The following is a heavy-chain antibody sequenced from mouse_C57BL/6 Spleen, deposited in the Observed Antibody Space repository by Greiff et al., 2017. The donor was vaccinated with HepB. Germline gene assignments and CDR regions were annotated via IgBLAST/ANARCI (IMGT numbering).Heavy chain of an antibody. Sequence: QVQLQQPGAELVRPGSSVKLSCKASGYTFTSYWMHWVKQRPIQGLEWIGNIDPSDSETHYNQKFKDKATLTVDKSSSTAYMQLSSRTSEDSAVYYCARSGGTHGDYAMDYWGQGTSVTVSS. CDR3: ARSGGTHGDYAMDY. CDR1: GYTFTSYW. D-gene: IGHD2-14*01. CDR2: IDPSDSET. J-gene: IGHJ4*01. V-gene: IGHV1-52*01.